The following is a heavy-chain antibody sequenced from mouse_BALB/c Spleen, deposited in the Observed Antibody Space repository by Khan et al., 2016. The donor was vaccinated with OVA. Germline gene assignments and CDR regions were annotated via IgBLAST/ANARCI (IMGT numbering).Heavy chain of an antibody. Sequence: QVQLKESGPGLVPSQSLSITCTVSGFSLTRYGVHWVRQSPGKGLEWLGVIWSGGSTDYNAAFISRLSISKDNSKSQVFFKMSSLQANDTAIYYCARNYDYDEGLAYWGQGTLVTVSA. V-gene: IGHV2-2*02. CDR2: IWSGGST. CDR1: GFSLTRYG. CDR3: ARNYDYDEGLAY. D-gene: IGHD2-4*01. J-gene: IGHJ3*01.